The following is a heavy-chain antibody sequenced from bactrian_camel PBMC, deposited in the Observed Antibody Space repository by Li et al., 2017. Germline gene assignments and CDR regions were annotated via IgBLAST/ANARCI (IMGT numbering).Heavy chain of an antibody. Sequence: QLVESGGGSVQAGGSLRLSCGASGSIYGDACVGWLRQAPGKEREGVAAIDSDGIASYADSVKGRFTISRDNAKNTLYLQLTSQKTDDTAMYYCARSPWYDPAVRGQGTQVTVS. D-gene: IGHD6*01. CDR3: ARSPWYDPAV. J-gene: IGHJ4*01. CDR1: GSIYGDAC. V-gene: IGHV3S53*01. CDR2: IDSDGIA.